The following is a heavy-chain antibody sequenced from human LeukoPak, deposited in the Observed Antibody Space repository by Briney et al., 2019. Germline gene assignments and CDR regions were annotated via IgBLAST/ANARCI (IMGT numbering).Heavy chain of an antibody. J-gene: IGHJ3*02. CDR2: INSDGSEG. CDR1: GFTFSGFW. D-gene: IGHD6-19*01. CDR3: ARDIAVAGDDAFDI. Sequence: GGSLRLSCAVSGFTFSGFWMSWSRQAPGKGLEWVASINSDGSEGYYADVVKGRFTISRGNAKNSLYLQINSLRAEDTAVYYCARDIAVAGDDAFDIWGQGTMVTVSS. V-gene: IGHV3-7*03.